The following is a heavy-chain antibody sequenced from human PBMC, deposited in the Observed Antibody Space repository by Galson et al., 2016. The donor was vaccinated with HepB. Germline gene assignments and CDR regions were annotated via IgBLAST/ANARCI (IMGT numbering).Heavy chain of an antibody. D-gene: IGHD3-10*01. J-gene: IGHJ6*02. Sequence: SLRLSCAASGFTFSSYALNWVRQAPGKGLVWVSRINSDGSSTSYADSVKGRFTISRDNAKNTLYLQMNSLRAEDTAVYYCAKAYGSGSSFYYYYGMDVWGQGTTVTVSS. CDR3: AKAYGSGSSFYYYYGMDV. V-gene: IGHV3-74*01. CDR1: GFTFSSYA. CDR2: INSDGSST.